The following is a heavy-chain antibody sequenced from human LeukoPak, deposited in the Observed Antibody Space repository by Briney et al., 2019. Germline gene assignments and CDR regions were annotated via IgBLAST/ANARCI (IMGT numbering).Heavy chain of an antibody. J-gene: IGHJ4*02. CDR2: INHSGST. V-gene: IGHV4-34*01. CDR3: ARHYYDISDSYSFDY. CDR1: GGSFSGYY. Sequence: SETLSLTCAVYGGSFSGYYWSWIRQPPGKGLEWIGEINHSGSTKYNPSLKSRVTISVDTSKNQFSLKLSSMTAADTAVYYCARHYYDISDSYSFDYWGQGTLVTVSS. D-gene: IGHD3-22*01.